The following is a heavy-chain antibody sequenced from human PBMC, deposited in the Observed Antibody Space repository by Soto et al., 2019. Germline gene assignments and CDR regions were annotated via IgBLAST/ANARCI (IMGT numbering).Heavy chain of an antibody. V-gene: IGHV1-8*01. J-gene: IGHJ6*02. CDR2: MNPNSGNT. Sequence: ASVKVSCKASGYTFTSYDINWVRQATGQGLEWMGWMNPNSGNTGYAQKFQGRVTMTRNTSISTAYMELSSLRSEDTAVYYCARTWEYSSSSTYDYGMDVWGQGNTVTVSS. CDR3: ARTWEYSSSSTYDYGMDV. D-gene: IGHD6-6*01. CDR1: GYTFTSYD.